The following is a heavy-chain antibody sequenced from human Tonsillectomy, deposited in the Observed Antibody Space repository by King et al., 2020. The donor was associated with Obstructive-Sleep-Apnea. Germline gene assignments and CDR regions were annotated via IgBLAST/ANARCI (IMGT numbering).Heavy chain of an antibody. J-gene: IGHJ4*02. Sequence: VQLVESGAEVKKPGASVKVSCKASGYTFTGYYMHWVRQAPGQGLEWMGWINPNSGGTNYAQKFQGWVTMTRDTSISTAYMGLSRLRSDDTAVYYCASAYYYDSSGSTRYYFDYWGQGTLVTVSS. V-gene: IGHV1-2*04. CDR3: ASAYYYDSSGSTRYYFDY. D-gene: IGHD3-22*01. CDR2: INPNSGGT. CDR1: GYTFTGYY.